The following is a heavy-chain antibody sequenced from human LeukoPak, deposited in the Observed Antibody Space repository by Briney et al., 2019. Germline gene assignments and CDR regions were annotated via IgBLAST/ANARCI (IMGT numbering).Heavy chain of an antibody. CDR1: GFTVSSSY. D-gene: IGHD6-13*01. CDR2: IYSGGST. J-gene: IGHJ1*01. Sequence: GGSLRLSCAASGFTVSSSYMSWVRQAPGKGLDWVSVIYSGGSTKYADSVKGRFTISRDNAKNTLYLQMNSLRAEDTALYYCARVFSPAPGYQYFQKWGQGTLVTVSS. V-gene: IGHV3-53*01. CDR3: ARVFSPAPGYQYFQK.